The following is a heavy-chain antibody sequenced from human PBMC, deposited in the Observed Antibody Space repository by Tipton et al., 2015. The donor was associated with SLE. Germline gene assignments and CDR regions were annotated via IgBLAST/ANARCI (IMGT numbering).Heavy chain of an antibody. CDR3: AKGTAAGGFDY. D-gene: IGHD6-13*01. J-gene: IGHJ4*02. V-gene: IGHV5-51*03. CDR2: SHPGDSDT. CDR1: GYNFPNYW. Sequence: VQLVQSGAEVKKPGESLTISCKASGYNFPNYWIGWVRQMPGKGLEWMGISHPGDSDTRYSPSFQGQVTISADKSITTAFLQWSRLKASDSAMYYRAKGTAAGGFDYWGQGTLVTVPS.